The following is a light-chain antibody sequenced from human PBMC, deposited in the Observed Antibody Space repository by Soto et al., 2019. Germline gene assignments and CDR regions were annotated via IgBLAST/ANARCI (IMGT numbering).Light chain of an antibody. CDR1: QSVSGD. V-gene: IGKV3-15*01. CDR2: DAS. J-gene: IGKJ5*01. CDR3: QQYNNWPIT. Sequence: IVLTQSPATLSVSPGERATLSCRASQSVSGDLAWYHHKPGQAPRLLIYDASTRALDTPARFAGSGSGTEFTLTISSLQSEDFAVYFCQQYNNWPITFGQGTRLEI.